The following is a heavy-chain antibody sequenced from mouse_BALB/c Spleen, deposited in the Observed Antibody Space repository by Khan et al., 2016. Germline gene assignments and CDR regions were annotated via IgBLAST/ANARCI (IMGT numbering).Heavy chain of an antibody. CDR2: INPSNGRT. J-gene: IGHJ2*01. V-gene: IGHV1S81*02. CDR3: ARLLINFDY. CDR1: GYTLTSYW. Sequence: QVQLQQSGAELVNPGASVNLSCKASGYTLTSYWMHWVKQRPGQGLEWIGEINPSNGRTNYNEKFKSKATLTVDKSYSTAYMQLSSPTSEDSAVYYCARLLINFDYWGQGTTLTVSS. D-gene: IGHD2-1*01.